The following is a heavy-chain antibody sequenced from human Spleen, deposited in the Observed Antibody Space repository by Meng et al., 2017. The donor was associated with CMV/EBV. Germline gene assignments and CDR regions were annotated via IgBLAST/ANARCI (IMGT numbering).Heavy chain of an antibody. D-gene: IGHD2-2*01. J-gene: IGHJ5*02. V-gene: IGHV4-34*01. CDR1: GGSFSDYY. CDR3: ARSRYTSSPWFDR. Sequence: CAVYGGSFSDYYWSWSRQSPGRGLEWIGQIDHGGSTKYSTSLKSRVTISVDTSKNQFSLRLNSVTAADTAVYYCARSRYTSSPWFDRWGQGTLVTVSS. CDR2: IDHGGST.